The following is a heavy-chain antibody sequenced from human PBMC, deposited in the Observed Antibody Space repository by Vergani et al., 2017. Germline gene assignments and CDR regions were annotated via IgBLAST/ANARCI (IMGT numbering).Heavy chain of an antibody. J-gene: IGHJ6*03. CDR3: ARDLCGGDCYSVYYYMDV. V-gene: IGHV3-21*02. Sequence: EVQLVESGGDLVQPGRSLRLSCTASGFTFSSYSMNWVRQAPGKGLEWVSSISSSSSYIYYADSVKGRFTISRDNAKNSLYLQMNSLRAEDTAVYYCARDLCGGDCYSVYYYMDVWGKGTTVTVSS. CDR2: ISSSSSYI. CDR1: GFTFSSYS. D-gene: IGHD2-21*01.